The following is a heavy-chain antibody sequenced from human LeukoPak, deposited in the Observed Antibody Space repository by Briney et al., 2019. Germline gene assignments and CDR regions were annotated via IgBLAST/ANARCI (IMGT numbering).Heavy chain of an antibody. V-gene: IGHV3-66*02. Sequence: GGSLRLSCAASGFTVSSNYMSWVRQAPGKGLEWVSVIYSGGSTYCADSVKGRFTISRDNSKNTLYLQMNSLRAEDTAVYYCASAKTPNPHNYYDSSGYYYPGYWGQGTLVTVSS. CDR1: GFTVSSNY. CDR3: ASAKTPNPHNYYDSSGYYYPGY. CDR2: IYSGGST. D-gene: IGHD3-22*01. J-gene: IGHJ4*02.